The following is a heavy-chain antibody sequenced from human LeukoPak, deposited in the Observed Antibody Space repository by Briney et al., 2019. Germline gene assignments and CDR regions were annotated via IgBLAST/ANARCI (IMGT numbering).Heavy chain of an antibody. CDR2: IYYSGST. CDR1: GGSISSYY. Sequence: SETLSLTCTVSGGSISSYYWSWIRQPPGKGLEWIGYIYYSGSTNYNPSLKSRVTISVDTSKNQFSLKLSSVTAADTAVYYCARHSSGYDPYFDYWGRGTLVTVFS. CDR3: ARHSSGYDPYFDY. J-gene: IGHJ4*02. D-gene: IGHD5-12*01. V-gene: IGHV4-59*01.